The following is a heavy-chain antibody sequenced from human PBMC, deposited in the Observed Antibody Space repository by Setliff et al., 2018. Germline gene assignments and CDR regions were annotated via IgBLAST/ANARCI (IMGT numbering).Heavy chain of an antibody. CDR3: ARGSGTYASSSRVFHY. CDR1: GYTFTTYT. J-gene: IGHJ4*02. CDR2: INTNTGNP. V-gene: IGHV7-4-1*02. D-gene: IGHD6-6*01. Sequence: ASVKVSCKASGYTFTTYTMNWVRQAPGQGLEWMGWINTNTGNPTYAQGFTGRFVFPLDTSVSTAYLQINSLEAEDTAVYYCARGSGTYASSSRVFHYWGQGTLVTVSS.